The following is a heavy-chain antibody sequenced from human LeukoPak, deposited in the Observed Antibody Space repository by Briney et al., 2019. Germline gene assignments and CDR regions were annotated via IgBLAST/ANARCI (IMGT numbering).Heavy chain of an antibody. J-gene: IGHJ6*03. CDR1: GYTFTSYG. V-gene: IGHV1-18*01. Sequence: ASVKVSCKASGYTFTSYGISWVRQAPGQGLEWMGWISAYNGNTNYAQKLQGRVTMTTDTSTSTAYMELRSLRSDDTAVYYCARDSYGDYERYYYYYYMDVWAKGTTVTVSS. CDR3: ARDSYGDYERYYYYYYMDV. CDR2: ISAYNGNT. D-gene: IGHD4-17*01.